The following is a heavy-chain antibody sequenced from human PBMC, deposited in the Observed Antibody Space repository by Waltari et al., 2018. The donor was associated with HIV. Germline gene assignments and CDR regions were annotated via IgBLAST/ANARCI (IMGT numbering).Heavy chain of an antibody. CDR2: ISPTGDFI. CDR3: ATTVTTRGTFDY. V-gene: IGHV3-21*05. Sequence: EVQLVESGGGLVRPGGSLRLSCVFSGFTFSRYAINWVRQIPGKELQWVSYISPTGDFIYYEVSVQGRFIISRDNTKKSLYLQMKDLRDSDTAVYHWATTVTTRGTFDYWGNGTLVSV. J-gene: IGHJ4*01. CDR1: GFTFSRYA. D-gene: IGHD4-17*01.